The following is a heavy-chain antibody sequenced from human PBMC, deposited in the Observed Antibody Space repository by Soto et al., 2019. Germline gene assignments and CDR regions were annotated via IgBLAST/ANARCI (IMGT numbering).Heavy chain of an antibody. CDR2: ISGSGGST. Sequence: EVQLLESGGGLVQPGGSLRLSCAASGFTFSSYAMSWVRQAPGKGLEWVSAISGSGGSTYYADSVKGRFTISRDNSKNTRYLQMNSLRAEDTAVYYFAKDSLRRCLQLRSPHFDYWGQGTLVTVSS. D-gene: IGHD5-12*01. CDR1: GFTFSSYA. V-gene: IGHV3-23*01. J-gene: IGHJ4*02. CDR3: AKDSLRRCLQLRSPHFDY.